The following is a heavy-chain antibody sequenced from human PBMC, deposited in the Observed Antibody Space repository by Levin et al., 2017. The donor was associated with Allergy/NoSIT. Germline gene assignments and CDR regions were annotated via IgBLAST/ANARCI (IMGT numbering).Heavy chain of an antibody. CDR2: INTNTGNP. Sequence: ASVKVSCKASGYTFTSYAMNWVRQAPGQGLEWMGWINTNTGNPTYAQGFTGRFVFSLDTSVSTAYLQISSLKAEDTAVYYCARVTHLYDFWSGYLWRGPSWFDPWGQGTLVTVSS. CDR1: GYTFTSYA. V-gene: IGHV7-4-1*02. CDR3: ARVTHLYDFWSGYLWRGPSWFDP. J-gene: IGHJ5*02. D-gene: IGHD3-3*01.